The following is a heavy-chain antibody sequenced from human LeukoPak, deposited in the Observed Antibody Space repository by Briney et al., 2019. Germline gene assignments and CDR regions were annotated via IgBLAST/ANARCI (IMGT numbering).Heavy chain of an antibody. Sequence: GGSLRLSCAASGFTFSSYNMNWVRQAPGKGLEWVSSITSGSSYIYYADSLKGRFTISRDNAKNSLYLQMNSLRVDDTAVYYCARAPRYSGSYGDAFDIWGQGTMVTVSS. CDR3: ARAPRYSGSYGDAFDI. CDR2: ITSGSSYI. V-gene: IGHV3-21*01. J-gene: IGHJ3*02. CDR1: GFTFSSYN. D-gene: IGHD1-26*01.